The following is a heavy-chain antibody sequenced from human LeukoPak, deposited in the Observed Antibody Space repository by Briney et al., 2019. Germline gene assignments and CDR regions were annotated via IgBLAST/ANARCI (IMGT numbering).Heavy chain of an antibody. J-gene: IGHJ3*02. CDR1: GFRFNAFA. CDR3: AKGLYGLGILTYDGFDI. Sequence: GRSLRLSCAASGFRFNAFAIHRVREAPGKGLEWVSGVGWDGTSVAYADSVKGRFTISRDNAQNSVYLQMNSLRIEDTALYYCAKGLYGLGILTYDGFDIWGQGTMVTVSS. V-gene: IGHV3-9*01. CDR2: VGWDGTSV. D-gene: IGHD3-10*01.